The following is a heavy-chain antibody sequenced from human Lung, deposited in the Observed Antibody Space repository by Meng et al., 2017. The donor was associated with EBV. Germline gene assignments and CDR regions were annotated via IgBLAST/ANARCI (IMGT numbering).Heavy chain of an antibody. V-gene: IGHV1-18*01. CDR3: ARGTPGRSYSDY. CDR2: FVNNVDT. Sequence: SGAEWKKPGASVRSSCQASGYTFASYGISLLRQAPGQGLEWMGWFVNNVDTYSAQKFQGRVTMTTDTHTSTAFMELRSLRSDDTAVYYCARGTPGRSYSDYWGQGTLVTVSS. CDR1: GYTFASYG. J-gene: IGHJ4*02. D-gene: IGHD3-10*01.